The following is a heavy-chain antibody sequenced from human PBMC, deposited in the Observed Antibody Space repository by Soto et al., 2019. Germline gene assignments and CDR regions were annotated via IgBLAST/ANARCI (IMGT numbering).Heavy chain of an antibody. D-gene: IGHD6-13*01. V-gene: IGHV3-66*02. CDR2: IYSGGST. CDR1: GFTVSSNY. Sequence: GGSLRLSCAASGFTVSSNYMSWVRQAPGKGLEWVSVIYSGGSTYYADSVKGRFTISRDNSKNTLYLQMNSLRAEDTAVYYCARDLKGYSSSWYPDAFDIWGQGTMVTVSS. CDR3: ARDLKGYSSSWYPDAFDI. J-gene: IGHJ3*02.